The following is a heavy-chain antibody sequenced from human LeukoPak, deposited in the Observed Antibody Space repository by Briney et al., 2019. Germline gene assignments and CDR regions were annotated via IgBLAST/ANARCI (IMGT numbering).Heavy chain of an antibody. CDR1: GYTFTTHD. V-gene: IGHV1-8*01. Sequence: ASVNVSCKASGYTFTTHDINCVRQAPGQGLEWLGWMSPNSGDTGYTQKFQGRVTMTSDSSISTAYMELSSLRSEDTAIYYCVRTPPNWGFDYWGQGTLVTVSS. CDR2: MSPNSGDT. J-gene: IGHJ4*02. CDR3: VRTPPNWGFDY. D-gene: IGHD7-27*01.